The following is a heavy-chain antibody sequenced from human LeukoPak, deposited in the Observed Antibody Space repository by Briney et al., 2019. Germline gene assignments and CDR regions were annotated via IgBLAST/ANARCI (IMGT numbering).Heavy chain of an antibody. Sequence: SGGSLKLSCAGSGFTFSGSAMHWVRQSPGKGLEWVGRIRSKANDHATAYAASVRGRFTISRDDSENTAYLQMNSLKTEDTAIYYCPRRLMTTVNDYWGQGTLVTVSS. J-gene: IGHJ4*02. CDR3: PRRLMTTVNDY. V-gene: IGHV3-73*01. D-gene: IGHD4-17*01. CDR2: IRSKANDHAT. CDR1: GFTFSGSA.